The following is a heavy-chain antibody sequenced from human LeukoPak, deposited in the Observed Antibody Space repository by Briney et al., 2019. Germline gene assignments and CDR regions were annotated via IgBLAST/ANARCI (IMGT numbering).Heavy chain of an antibody. CDR1: GGSISSYY. D-gene: IGHD3-22*01. CDR3: ASSYYYDSSGYYYVGSFDY. Sequence: SETLSLTCTVSGGSISSYYWSWIRQPPGKGLEWIGYIYYSGSTNYNPSLKSRVTISVDTSKNQFSLKLSSVTAADTAVYYCASSYYYDSSGYYYVGSFDYWGQGTLVTVSS. V-gene: IGHV4-59*01. CDR2: IYYSGST. J-gene: IGHJ4*02.